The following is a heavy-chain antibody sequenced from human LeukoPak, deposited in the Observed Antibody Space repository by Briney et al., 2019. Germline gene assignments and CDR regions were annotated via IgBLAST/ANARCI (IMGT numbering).Heavy chain of an antibody. Sequence: VASVTVSCKASGYTFTSYDINWVRQATGQGLEWMGWMNPNSGGTNYAQKFQGRVTMTRDTSISTAYMELSRPRSDDTAVYYCARDRGYDYWGQGTLVTVSS. V-gene: IGHV1-2*02. D-gene: IGHD3-22*01. CDR1: GYTFTSYD. CDR3: ARDRGYDY. J-gene: IGHJ4*02. CDR2: MNPNSGGT.